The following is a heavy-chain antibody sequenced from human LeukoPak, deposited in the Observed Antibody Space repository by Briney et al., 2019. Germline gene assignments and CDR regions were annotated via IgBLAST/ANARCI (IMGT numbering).Heavy chain of an antibody. D-gene: IGHD6-13*01. J-gene: IGHJ4*02. CDR2: IHHSGST. CDR1: GYSISSGYY. CDR3: ARIAAAGPIDY. V-gene: IGHV4-38-2*02. Sequence: PSETLSLTCSVSGYSISSGYYWGWIRQPPGKGLEWIGSIHHSGSTYYNPSLKSRVTISVDTSKNQLSLNLSSVTAADTAVYYCARIAAAGPIDYWGQGTLVSVSS.